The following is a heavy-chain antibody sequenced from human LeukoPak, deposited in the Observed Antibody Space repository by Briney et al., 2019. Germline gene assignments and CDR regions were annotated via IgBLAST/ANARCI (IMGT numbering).Heavy chain of an antibody. D-gene: IGHD6-19*01. J-gene: IGHJ4*02. V-gene: IGHV5-10-1*01. Sequence: GESLKISCKSSGYSFSNSWISWVRQTPGKVLEWMGRIDPRDSHVTYTPSFQCHVTISSDKSINTAYLQWSSLKASDTAIYYCTRHGSGWYVTGDYWGQGTLITVSS. CDR2: IDPRDSHV. CDR3: TRHGSGWYVTGDY. CDR1: GYSFSNSW.